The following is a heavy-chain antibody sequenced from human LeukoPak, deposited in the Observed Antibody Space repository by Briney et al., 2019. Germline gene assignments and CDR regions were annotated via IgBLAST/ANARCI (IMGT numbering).Heavy chain of an antibody. CDR1: GGSISSYY. CDR2: IYYSGST. CDR3: ARVKYCSSTSCCPDY. V-gene: IGHV4-59*01. D-gene: IGHD2-2*01. Sequence: SETLSLTCTVSGGSISSYYWTWIRQPPGKGLEWIGYIYYSGSTNYNPSLKSRVTTSVDTSKNQFSLKLSSVTAADTAVYYCARVKYCSSTSCCPDYWGQGTLVTVSS. J-gene: IGHJ4*02.